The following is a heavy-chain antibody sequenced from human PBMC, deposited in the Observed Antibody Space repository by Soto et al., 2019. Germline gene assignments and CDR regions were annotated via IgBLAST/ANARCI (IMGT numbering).Heavy chain of an antibody. CDR2: ISSDGSNK. CDR1: GFTFSRYA. Sequence: QVQVVESGGGVVQPGRSLRLSCAASGFTFSRYAMLWVRQAPGKGLEWVAVISSDGSNKYYADSVKGRFTISRDNSKNTLYLQMNSLRAEDTAVYYCASPGPWGQGTLVTVSS. J-gene: IGHJ5*02. D-gene: IGHD7-27*01. V-gene: IGHV3-30*04. CDR3: ASPGP.